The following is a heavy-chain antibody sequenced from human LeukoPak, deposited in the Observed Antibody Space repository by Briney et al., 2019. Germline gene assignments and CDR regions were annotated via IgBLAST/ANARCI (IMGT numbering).Heavy chain of an antibody. CDR2: ISSSSSTI. D-gene: IGHD3-9*01. J-gene: IGHJ4*02. CDR3: ARVRADYDILTGYVDY. V-gene: IGHV3-48*04. CDR1: GFTFSSYS. Sequence: GGSLRLSCAASGFTFSSYSMNWVRQAPGKGRVWVTYISSSSSTIYYADSVKGRFTISRDNAKNSLYLQMNSLRAEDTSVYYCARVRADYDILTGYVDYWGQGTLVTVSS.